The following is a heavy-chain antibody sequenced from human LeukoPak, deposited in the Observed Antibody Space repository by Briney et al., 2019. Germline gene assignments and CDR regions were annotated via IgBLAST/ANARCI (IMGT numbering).Heavy chain of an antibody. V-gene: IGHV3-7*03. CDR1: GFTFSSYW. J-gene: IGHJ4*02. CDR2: IKQDGSGK. Sequence: PGGSLRLSCAASGFTFSSYWMSWVRQAPGKGLEWVANIKQDGSGKYYVDSVKGRFTISRDNAKNSLYLQMNSLRAEDTALYYCAKDISGRGSSWYRTGFDYWGQGTLVTVSS. D-gene: IGHD6-13*01. CDR3: AKDISGRGSSWYRTGFDY.